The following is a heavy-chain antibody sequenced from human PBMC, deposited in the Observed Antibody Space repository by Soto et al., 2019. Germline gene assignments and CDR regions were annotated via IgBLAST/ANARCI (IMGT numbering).Heavy chain of an antibody. V-gene: IGHV5-10-1*01. CDR1: GYTFTTYW. CDR2: IAPSDSHV. D-gene: IGHD2-15*01. Sequence: GESLKISCKASGYTFTTYWISWVRQLPGKGLEWMGRIAPSDSHVSYSPSFHGHVTLSADKSISTAYLQWSSLKASDTAMYYCARQNCSGGSCYSDFDYWGQGTLVTVSS. CDR3: ARQNCSGGSCYSDFDY. J-gene: IGHJ4*02.